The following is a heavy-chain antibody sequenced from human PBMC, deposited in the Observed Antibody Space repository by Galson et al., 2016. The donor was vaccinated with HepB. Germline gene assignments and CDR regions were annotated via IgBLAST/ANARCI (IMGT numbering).Heavy chain of an antibody. CDR2: ISSSSSYI. D-gene: IGHD1-26*01. CDR3: ARGDIVGAIFDY. V-gene: IGHV3-21*01. CDR1: GFIFSSYS. Sequence: SLRLSCAASGFIFSSYSMNWVRQAPGKGLEWVSSISSSSSYIYYADSVKGRFTISRDNAKNSLYLQMNSLRAVDTAVYYCARGDIVGAIFDYWGQGTLVTVSS. J-gene: IGHJ4*02.